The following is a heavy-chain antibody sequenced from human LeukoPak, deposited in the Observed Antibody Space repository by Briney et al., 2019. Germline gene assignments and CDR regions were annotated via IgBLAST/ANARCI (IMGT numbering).Heavy chain of an antibody. CDR1: GGSITSYY. Sequence: SETLSLTCSVSGGSITSYYWSWIRQPPGKGLEWIGHVSDGGSTNYSPSLKSRVSISVDTSKNQFSLKLNSVTAADTAVYFCARASTTFDDWGQRTLVTVSS. D-gene: IGHD1-14*01. J-gene: IGHJ4*02. V-gene: IGHV4-59*01. CDR3: ARASTTFDD. CDR2: VSDGGST.